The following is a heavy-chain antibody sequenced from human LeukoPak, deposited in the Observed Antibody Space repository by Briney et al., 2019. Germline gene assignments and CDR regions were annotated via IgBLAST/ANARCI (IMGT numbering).Heavy chain of an antibody. D-gene: IGHD3-16*01. CDR3: ARDGFRGPSDY. J-gene: IGHJ4*02. CDR2: INAYNGNT. Sequence: GASVKVSCKASGYTFNSYSINWVRQAPGQGLEWMGSINAYNGNTNYAQKVQGRVTMTTDTSMSTAYMELRSLRSDDTALYYCARDGFRGPSDYWGQGTLVTVSS. V-gene: IGHV1-18*01. CDR1: GYTFNSYS.